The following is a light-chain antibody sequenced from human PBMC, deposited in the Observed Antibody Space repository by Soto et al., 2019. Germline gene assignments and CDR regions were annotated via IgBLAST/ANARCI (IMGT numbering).Light chain of an antibody. CDR2: GAS. CDR3: QQYGSSPRT. CDR1: QSVSSNY. J-gene: IGKJ1*01. V-gene: IGKV3-20*01. Sequence: EIVMTQSPCTLSLSPGERATLSCRASQSVSSNYLAWYQQIPGQAPRLLFYGASNRATGIPDRFSGSGSGTDFTLTISRLEPEDFAVYYCQQYGSSPRTFGQGTKVEIK.